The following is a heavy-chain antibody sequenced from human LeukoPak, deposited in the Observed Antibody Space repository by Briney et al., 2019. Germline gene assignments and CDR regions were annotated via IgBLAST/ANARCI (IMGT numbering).Heavy chain of an antibody. CDR2: ISSSSSYI. Sequence: GGSLRLSCAASGFTFSSDSMNWVRQAPGKGLEWVSSISSSSSYIYYADSVKGRFTISRDNAKNSLYLQMNSLRAEDTAVYYCARALGIVGATADYWGQGTLVTVSS. CDR1: GFTFSSDS. J-gene: IGHJ4*02. D-gene: IGHD1-26*01. CDR3: ARALGIVGATADY. V-gene: IGHV3-21*01.